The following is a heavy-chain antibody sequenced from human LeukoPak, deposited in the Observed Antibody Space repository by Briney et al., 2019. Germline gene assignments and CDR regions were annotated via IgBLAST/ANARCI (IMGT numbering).Heavy chain of an antibody. CDR3: ARRAGAYSHPYDY. D-gene: IGHD4/OR15-4a*01. V-gene: IGHV3-53*01. CDR2: IYSGGST. Sequence: QPGGSLRLSCAASGFTVSSNYMSWVRQAPGKGLEWVSIIYSGGSTFYADSVKGRFTISRDNSKNTLYLQMNSLRAEDTAVYYCARRAGAYSHPYDYWGQGTLVTVSS. J-gene: IGHJ4*02. CDR1: GFTVSSNY.